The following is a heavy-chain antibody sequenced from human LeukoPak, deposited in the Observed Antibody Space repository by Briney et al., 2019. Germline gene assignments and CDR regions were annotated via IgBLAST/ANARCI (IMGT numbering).Heavy chain of an antibody. CDR2: IYYSGST. J-gene: IGHJ6*02. Sequence: SETLSLTCTVSGGSISSYYWSWIRQHPGKGLEWIGYIYYSGSTYYNPSLKSRVTISVDTSKNQFSLKLSSVTAADTAVYYCARRITMVRGVLYYYGMDVWGQGTTVTVSS. CDR3: ARRITMVRGVLYYYGMDV. D-gene: IGHD3-10*01. V-gene: IGHV4-59*06. CDR1: GGSISSYY.